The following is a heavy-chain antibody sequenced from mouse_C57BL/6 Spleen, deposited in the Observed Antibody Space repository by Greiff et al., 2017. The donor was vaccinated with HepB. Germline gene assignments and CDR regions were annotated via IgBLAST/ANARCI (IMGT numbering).Heavy chain of an antibody. CDR2: IDPENGDT. CDR3: TRGQGNY. V-gene: IGHV14-4*01. CDR1: GFNIKDDY. Sequence: DVKLQESGAELVRPGASVKLSCTASGFNIKDDYMHWVKQRPEQGLEWIGWIDPENGDTEYASKFQGKATITADTSSNTAYLQLSSLTSEDTAVYYCTRGQGNYWGQGTTLTVSS. D-gene: IGHD3-3*01. J-gene: IGHJ2*01.